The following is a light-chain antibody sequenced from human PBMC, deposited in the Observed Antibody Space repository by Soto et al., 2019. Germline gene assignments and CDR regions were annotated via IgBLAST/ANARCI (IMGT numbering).Light chain of an antibody. Sequence: DILMTQSPSSLSASVGDRVTISCRASQSINSYLNWYQQKPGKAPKLLIHGASRLQSGVPSRFSGSGPATAFTLTISSLQPEDFATYYCQQSYSTLPLTFGPGTKVDIK. CDR3: QQSYSTLPLT. J-gene: IGKJ3*01. CDR1: QSINSY. V-gene: IGKV1-39*01. CDR2: GAS.